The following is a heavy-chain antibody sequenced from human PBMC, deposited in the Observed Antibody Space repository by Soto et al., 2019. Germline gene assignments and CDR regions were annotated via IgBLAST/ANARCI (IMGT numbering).Heavy chain of an antibody. CDR1: GFSLSTSGMC. J-gene: IGHJ6*02. V-gene: IGHV2-70*11. Sequence: SGPTLVNPTQTLTLTCTFSGFSLSTSGMCVSWIRQPPGKALEWLARIDWDDDKYYSTSLKTRLTISKDTSKNQVVLTMTNMDPVDTATYYCARDNWNYSGGLSYYGMDVWGQGTTVTVSS. D-gene: IGHD1-7*01. CDR3: ARDNWNYSGGLSYYGMDV. CDR2: IDWDDDK.